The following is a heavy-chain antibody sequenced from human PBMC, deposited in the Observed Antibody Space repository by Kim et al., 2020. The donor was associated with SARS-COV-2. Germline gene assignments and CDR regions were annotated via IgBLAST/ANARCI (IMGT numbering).Heavy chain of an antibody. Sequence: KFQGRVTITRDTSASTAYMELSSLRSEDTAVYYCARVRYCSGGSCYPFDYWGQGTLVTVSS. CDR3: ARVRYCSGGSCYPFDY. D-gene: IGHD2-15*01. V-gene: IGHV1-3*01. J-gene: IGHJ4*02.